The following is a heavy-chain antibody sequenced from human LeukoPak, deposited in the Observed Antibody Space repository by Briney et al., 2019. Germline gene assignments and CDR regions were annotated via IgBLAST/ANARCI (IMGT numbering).Heavy chain of an antibody. CDR3: ARVQCSGGSCQFDY. V-gene: IGHV1-2*04. D-gene: IGHD2-15*01. J-gene: IGHJ4*02. CDR1: GYTFTGYY. Sequence: ASVKVSCKASGYTFTGYYMHWVRQAPGQGLEWMGWINPNSGGTNYAQKFQGCVTMTRDTSISTAYMELSRLRSDDTAVYYCARVQCSGGSCQFDYWGQGTLVTVSS. CDR2: INPNSGGT.